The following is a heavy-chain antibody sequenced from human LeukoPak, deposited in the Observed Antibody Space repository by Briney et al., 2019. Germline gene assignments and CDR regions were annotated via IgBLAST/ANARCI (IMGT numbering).Heavy chain of an antibody. CDR3: ARVELTGYEVDY. D-gene: IGHD3-9*01. J-gene: IGHJ4*02. Sequence: ASVKVSCKASGYTFTSYGIGWVRQAPGQGLEWMGWISAYNGNTNYAQKLQGRVTMTTDTSTSTAYMELRSLRSDDTAVYYCARVELTGYEVDYWGQGTLVTVSS. V-gene: IGHV1-18*01. CDR2: ISAYNGNT. CDR1: GYTFTSYG.